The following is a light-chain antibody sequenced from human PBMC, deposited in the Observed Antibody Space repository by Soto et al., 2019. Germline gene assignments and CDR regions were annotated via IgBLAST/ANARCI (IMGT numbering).Light chain of an antibody. CDR1: QGINSY. CDR2: DAS. Sequence: IQLTQSPSSLSASVGDRVTITCRASQGINSYVAWYQQKAGKAPKLLIYDASTLQTGVPSRFSGSGSGTVFTLNLSGLQPKDFATYYCQQLNTYPRTFGPGTKVDVK. V-gene: IGKV1-9*01. J-gene: IGKJ3*01. CDR3: QQLNTYPRT.